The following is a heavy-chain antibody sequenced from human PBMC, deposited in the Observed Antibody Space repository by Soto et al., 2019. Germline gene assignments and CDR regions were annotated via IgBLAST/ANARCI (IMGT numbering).Heavy chain of an antibody. CDR2: IIPIFGTA. J-gene: IGHJ6*02. CDR1: GGTFSSYA. D-gene: IGHD3-3*01. V-gene: IGHV1-69*13. Sequence: SVKVSCKASGGTFSSYAISWVRQAPGQGLEWMGGIIPIFGTANYAQKFQGRVTITADESTSTAYMELSSLRSEDTAVYYCARDPRNYDFWSVYYSVFGYYSYGMYIRGQRTTVTVSS. CDR3: ARDPRNYDFWSVYYSVFGYYSYGMYI.